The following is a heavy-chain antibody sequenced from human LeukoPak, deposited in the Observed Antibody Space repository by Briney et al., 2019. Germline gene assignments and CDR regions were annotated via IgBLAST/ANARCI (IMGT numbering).Heavy chain of an antibody. CDR1: GGSISSSDYY. J-gene: IGHJ5*02. CDR3: VRVGYAYGPVGNWFDP. D-gene: IGHD5-18*01. Sequence: SETVSFKCTVSGGSISSSDYYWGGVRQPPGKGLEWIGNIYYSGSSYSSPSLKSRVTISSDTSKNQFSVKLTSVTAADTAVYYCVRVGYAYGPVGNWFDPWGEGVLVTVSS. V-gene: IGHV4-39*01. CDR2: IYYSGSS.